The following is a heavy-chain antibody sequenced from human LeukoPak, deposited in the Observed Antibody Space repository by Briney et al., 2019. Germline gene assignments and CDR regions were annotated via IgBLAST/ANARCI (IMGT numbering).Heavy chain of an antibody. CDR2: IYHSGTT. V-gene: IGHV4-38-2*01. CDR1: GYSISSGSY. D-gene: IGHD4-23*01. Sequence: SETLSLTCAVSGYSISSGSYWGWIRQPPGKGLEWIGSIYHSGTTYYNPSVKSRVTISVDTSKNQFSLNLSSVTAADTAVYYCARHRSYGGNYGAFDIWGQGTMVTVSS. CDR3: ARHRSYGGNYGAFDI. J-gene: IGHJ3*02.